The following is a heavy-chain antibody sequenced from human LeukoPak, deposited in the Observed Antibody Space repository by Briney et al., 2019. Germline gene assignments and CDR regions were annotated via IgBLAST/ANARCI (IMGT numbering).Heavy chain of an antibody. J-gene: IGHJ3*02. CDR2: IYTSGST. CDR1: GGTISSSSYY. V-gene: IGHV4-39*07. Sequence: SETLSLTCTVSGGTISSSSYYWGWIRQPPGKGLEWIGRIYTSGSTNYNPSLKSRVTISVDTSKNQFSLKLSSVTAADTAVYYCARWDGYCSSTSCYDAFDIWGQGTMVTVSS. D-gene: IGHD2-2*01. CDR3: ARWDGYCSSTSCYDAFDI.